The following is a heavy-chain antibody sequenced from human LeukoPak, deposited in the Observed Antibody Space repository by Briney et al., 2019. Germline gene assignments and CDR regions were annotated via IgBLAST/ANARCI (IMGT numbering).Heavy chain of an antibody. V-gene: IGHV3-30-3*01. Sequence: GGSLRLSCAASGFTFSSYAMHWVRQAPGKGLEWVAVISYDGSNKYYADSVKGRFTISRDNSKNTLYLQMNSLRAEDTAVYYCARGHDYGDSWGQGTLVTVSS. CDR2: ISYDGSNK. CDR3: ARGHDYGDS. CDR1: GFTFSSYA. J-gene: IGHJ4*02.